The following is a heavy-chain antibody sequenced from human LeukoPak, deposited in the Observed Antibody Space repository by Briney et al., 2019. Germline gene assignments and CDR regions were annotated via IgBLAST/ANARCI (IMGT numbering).Heavy chain of an antibody. CDR1: GYTFTGYY. CDR3: ARGAKVTKLPTTR. CDR2: INPNSGGT. V-gene: IGHV1-2*02. Sequence: VASVKVSCKASGYTFTGYYMHWVRQAPGQGLEWMGWINPNSGGTNYAQKFQGRVTMTRDTSISTAYMELSRLRSDDTAVYYCARGAKVTKLPTTRWGQGTLVTVSS. D-gene: IGHD4-23*01. J-gene: IGHJ4*02.